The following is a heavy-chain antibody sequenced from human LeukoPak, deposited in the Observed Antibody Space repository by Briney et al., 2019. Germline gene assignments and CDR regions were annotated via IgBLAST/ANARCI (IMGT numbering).Heavy chain of an antibody. V-gene: IGHV3-11*01. J-gene: IGHJ4*02. CDR1: GFAFSDFY. Sequence: PGGSLRLSCAASGFAFSDFYMFWIRQAPGKGLEWISYISNSGSTLYYADSVKGRFTISRDNDKNLLYLQMNSLRADDTAVYYCARDALRSYDYWGQGTLVTVSS. D-gene: IGHD3-10*01. CDR2: ISNSGSTL. CDR3: ARDALRSYDY.